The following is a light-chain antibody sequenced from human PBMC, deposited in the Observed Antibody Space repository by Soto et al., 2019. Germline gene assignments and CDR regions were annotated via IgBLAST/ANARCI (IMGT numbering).Light chain of an antibody. CDR3: QQYNNWPPT. Sequence: EIVMAQSPATLSVSPGERATLSCRASQSVSSKLGWYQQKPGQAPRLLIYGASTRATGIPARFSGSGSGTEFTLTISSLQSEDSAIYYFQQYNNWPPTFGQGTKGEIK. V-gene: IGKV3D-15*01. CDR2: GAS. J-gene: IGKJ1*01. CDR1: QSVSSK.